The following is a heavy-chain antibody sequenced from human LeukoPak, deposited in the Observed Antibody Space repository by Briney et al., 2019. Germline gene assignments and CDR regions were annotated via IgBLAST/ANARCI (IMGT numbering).Heavy chain of an antibody. CDR2: ISSGGGST. V-gene: IGHV3-23*01. Sequence: GGSLRLSCAASGFTFSSYGMSWVRQAPGKALEWVSGISSGGGSTHYADSVKGRFTISRDNSKNTLYLEMSSLRAEDTAVYYCAKSGYNYDSNAYPFIDYWGQGALVTVSS. J-gene: IGHJ4*02. CDR3: AKSGYNYDSNAYPFIDY. CDR1: GFTFSSYG. D-gene: IGHD3-22*01.